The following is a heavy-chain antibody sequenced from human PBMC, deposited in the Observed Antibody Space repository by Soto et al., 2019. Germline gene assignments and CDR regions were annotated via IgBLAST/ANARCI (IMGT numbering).Heavy chain of an antibody. J-gene: IGHJ4*02. CDR3: TRASYSSRWYWYFDY. Sequence: SQTLSLTCAISGDSVSSNSAAWNWIRQSPSRGLEWLGRTYYRSKWYHVYSLSVKSRISINPDTSKNQISLQLNSVTPEDTAVYYCTRASYSSRWYWYFDYWGQGSLVTVSS. CDR2: TYYRSKWYH. CDR1: GDSVSSNSAA. V-gene: IGHV6-1*01. D-gene: IGHD6-13*01.